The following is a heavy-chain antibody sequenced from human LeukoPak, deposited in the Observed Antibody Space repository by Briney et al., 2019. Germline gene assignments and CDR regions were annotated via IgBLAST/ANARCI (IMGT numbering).Heavy chain of an antibody. CDR1: GFTFSDYY. CDR2: ISSSGSTI. Sequence: PGGSLRLSCAASGFTFSDYYMSWIRQAPGKGLEWVSYISSSGSTIYYADSVKGRFTISRDNAKNSLYLQMNSLRAEDTAVYYCARGIHYYYDSSGYYYFDYWGQGTLVTVSS. J-gene: IGHJ4*02. CDR3: ARGIHYYYDSSGYYYFDY. V-gene: IGHV3-11*04. D-gene: IGHD3-22*01.